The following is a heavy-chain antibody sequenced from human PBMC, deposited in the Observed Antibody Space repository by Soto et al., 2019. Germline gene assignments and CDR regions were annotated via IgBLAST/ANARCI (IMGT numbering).Heavy chain of an antibody. CDR2: IYYSGST. Sequence: SETLSLTCTVSGGSISSGGYYWSWIRQHPGKGLEWIGYIYYSGSTYYNPSLKSRVTISVDTSKNQFSLKLSSVTAADTAVYYCAREKRRGYFVSRGGMDVWGQGTTVTVSS. J-gene: IGHJ6*02. D-gene: IGHD5-18*01. CDR3: AREKRRGYFVSRGGMDV. CDR1: GGSISSGGYY. V-gene: IGHV4-31*03.